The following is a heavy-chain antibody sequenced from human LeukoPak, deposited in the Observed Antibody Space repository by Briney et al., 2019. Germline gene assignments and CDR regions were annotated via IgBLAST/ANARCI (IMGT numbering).Heavy chain of an antibody. Sequence: GASVTVSCKASGYSFTGYYMHWVRQAPGQGPEWMGWINPNTGGTNYAQKFEGRVTMTRDTSISTAYMELSRLRSDDTAVYYCARGVGGNSGNFQHWGQGTLVTVSS. CDR2: INPNTGGT. D-gene: IGHD4-23*01. J-gene: IGHJ1*01. V-gene: IGHV1-2*02. CDR1: GYSFTGYY. CDR3: ARGVGGNSGNFQH.